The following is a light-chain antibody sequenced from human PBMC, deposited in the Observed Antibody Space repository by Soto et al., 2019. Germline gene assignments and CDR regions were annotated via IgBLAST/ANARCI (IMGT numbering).Light chain of an antibody. Sequence: DIQMTQSPSTLSASVGDRVTITCRASQSISSWLAWYQQKPGKAPKLLIYKASSLESGVPSRFSGSGSGTEFTLTIISLQPADFATYYCQQYKSFSGYTFGQGTKLEIK. V-gene: IGKV1-5*03. CDR2: KAS. CDR3: QQYKSFSGYT. CDR1: QSISSW. J-gene: IGKJ2*01.